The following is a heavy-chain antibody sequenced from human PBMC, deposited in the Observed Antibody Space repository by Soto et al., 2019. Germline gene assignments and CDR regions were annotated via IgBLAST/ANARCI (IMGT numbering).Heavy chain of an antibody. Sequence: SETLSLTCTVSGGSISSYYWSWIRQPPGKGLEWIGYIYYSGSTNYNPSLKSRVIISVDTSKNQFSLKLSSVTAADTAVYYCARGWAYGMDVWGKGTTVTVSS. CDR1: GGSISSYY. CDR3: ARGWAYGMDV. CDR2: IYYSGST. J-gene: IGHJ6*04. V-gene: IGHV4-59*01. D-gene: IGHD6-13*01.